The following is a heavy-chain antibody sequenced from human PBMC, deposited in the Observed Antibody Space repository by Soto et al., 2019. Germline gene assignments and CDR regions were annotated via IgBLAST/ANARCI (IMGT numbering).Heavy chain of an antibody. CDR1: GFTFSSYG. V-gene: IGHV3-33*01. J-gene: IGHJ6*02. CDR3: ARDIVVVVAAKDYYGMDV. CDR2: IWYDGSNK. D-gene: IGHD2-15*01. Sequence: GGSLRLSCAASGFTFSSYGMHWVRQAPGKGLEWVAVIWYDGSNKYYADSVKGRFTISRDNSKNTLYLQMNSLRAEDTAVYYCARDIVVVVAAKDYYGMDVWAKGPRSPSP.